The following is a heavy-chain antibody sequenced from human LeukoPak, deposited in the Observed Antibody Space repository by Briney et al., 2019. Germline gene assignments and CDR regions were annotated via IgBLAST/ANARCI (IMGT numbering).Heavy chain of an antibody. J-gene: IGHJ4*02. CDR2: INGDGSST. CDR1: GFTFSSYW. CDR3: ARVPATYGDDPYYFDY. Sequence: GGSLRLSCAASGFTFSSYWMHWVRQAPGKGLVWVSRINGDGSSTSYADSVKGRFTISRDNAKNTLYLQMNSLRAEDTAVYYCARVPATYGDDPYYFDYWGQGTLVTVSS. D-gene: IGHD4-17*01. V-gene: IGHV3-74*01.